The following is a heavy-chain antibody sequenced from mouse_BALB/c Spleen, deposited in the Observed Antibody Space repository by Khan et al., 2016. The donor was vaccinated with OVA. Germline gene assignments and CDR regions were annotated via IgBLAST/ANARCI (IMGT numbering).Heavy chain of an antibody. D-gene: IGHD1-1*01. CDR2: ISYSGNT. Sequence: EVQLQESGPGLVKPSQSLSLTCTVTGYSITTDYAWNWLRQFPGNKLEWMGYISYSGNTKYNPSLKSRISITRDTSKNQFFLLLKTVTTDDTTSYYCARVYGGDFDYWGQGTTLTVSS. V-gene: IGHV3-2*02. CDR3: ARVYGGDFDY. J-gene: IGHJ2*01. CDR1: GYSITTDYA.